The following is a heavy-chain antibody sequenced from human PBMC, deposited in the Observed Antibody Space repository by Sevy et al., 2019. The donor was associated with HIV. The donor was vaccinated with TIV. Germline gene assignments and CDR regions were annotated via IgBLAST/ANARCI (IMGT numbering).Heavy chain of an antibody. CDR1: GFTFSNYF. J-gene: IGHJ4*02. Sequence: GGSLRLSCAASGFTFSNYFINWVRQAPGKGLEWVSSISSGSSYIFYADSVKGRFTNSRDNAKKSLYLHMNSLRAEDTAVYYCARGDYYGSLYYFDYWGPGTLVTVSS. D-gene: IGHD3-10*01. CDR3: ARGDYYGSLYYFDY. CDR2: ISSGSSYI. V-gene: IGHV3-21*01.